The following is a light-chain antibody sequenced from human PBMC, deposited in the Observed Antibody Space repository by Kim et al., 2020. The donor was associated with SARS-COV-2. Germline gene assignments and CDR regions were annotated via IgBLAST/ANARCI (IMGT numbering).Light chain of an antibody. Sequence: QSVVTQPPSASGTPGQRVIISCSGSSSNIGVNNVYWYQKFPGTAPKLLISRNNQRPSGVPDRFSASKSGTSASLAISGLRSEDESDYYCAVWDDSLGGWVFGGGTQLTV. CDR3: AVWDDSLGGWV. CDR1: SSNIGVNN. V-gene: IGLV1-47*01. J-gene: IGLJ3*02. CDR2: RNN.